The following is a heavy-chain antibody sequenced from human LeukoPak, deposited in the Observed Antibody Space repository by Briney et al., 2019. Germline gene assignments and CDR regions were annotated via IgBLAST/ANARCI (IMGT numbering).Heavy chain of an antibody. J-gene: IGHJ5*02. CDR2: ISYDGKEK. D-gene: IGHD6-13*01. Sequence: GGSLRLSCAASGFTFSSYSMNWVRQAPGKGLEWVAVISYDGKEKYHADSVKGRFTISRDNSKNTLYLQMNSLRVEDTAVYYCARGDRGTAAGNNWFNPWGQGTLVTVSS. V-gene: IGHV3-30*03. CDR1: GFTFSSYS. CDR3: ARGDRGTAAGNNWFNP.